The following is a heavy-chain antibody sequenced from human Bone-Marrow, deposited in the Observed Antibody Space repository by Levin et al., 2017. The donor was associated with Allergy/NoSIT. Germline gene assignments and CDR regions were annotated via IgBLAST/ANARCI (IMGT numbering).Heavy chain of an antibody. D-gene: IGHD3-10*01. CDR1: GFTFSSYS. Sequence: GGSLRLSCAASGFTFSSYSMNWVRQAPGKGLEWVSSISSSSSYIYYADSVKGRFTISRDNAKNSLYLQMNSLRAEDTAVYYCARVLGGFGELSLDPWGQGTLVTVSS. V-gene: IGHV3-21*01. J-gene: IGHJ5*02. CDR3: ARVLGGFGELSLDP. CDR2: ISSSSSYI.